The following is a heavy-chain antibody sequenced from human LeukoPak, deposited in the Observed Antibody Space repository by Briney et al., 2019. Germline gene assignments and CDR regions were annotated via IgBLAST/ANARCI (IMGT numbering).Heavy chain of an antibody. V-gene: IGHV3-21*01. CDR2: ISSSCSYI. CDR1: GFTFSSYS. J-gene: IGHJ3*02. CDR3: ARVAIGDAFDI. D-gene: IGHD2-21*01. Sequence: GGSLRLSCAASGFTFSSYSMNWVRQAPGKGLEWVSSISSSCSYIYYADSVKGRFTISRDNAKNSLYLQMNSLRAEDTAVYYCARVAIGDAFDIWGQGTMVTVSS.